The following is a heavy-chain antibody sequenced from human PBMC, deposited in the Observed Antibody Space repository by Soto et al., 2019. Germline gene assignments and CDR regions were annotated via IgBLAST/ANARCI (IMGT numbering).Heavy chain of an antibody. CDR2: FIPIFPTP. CDR1: GGSVTAYT. V-gene: IGHV1-69*12. D-gene: IGHD2-15*01. J-gene: IGHJ5*02. CDR3: GTGAVVPAYPAWADT. Sequence: QVQLVQSGAELKKPGSSVKVSCKASGGSVTAYTINWVRQAPGQGLEVIGAFIPIFPTPNYAQNFQGRVTIAADGPTHTAYMELNSLTSHDAAVYYCGTGAVVPAYPAWADTWGQGTLVTVSS.